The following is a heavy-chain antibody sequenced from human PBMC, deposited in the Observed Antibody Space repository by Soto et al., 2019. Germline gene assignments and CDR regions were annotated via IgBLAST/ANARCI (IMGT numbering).Heavy chain of an antibody. CDR3: AREGLGATSINFDY. Sequence: QVQLVESGGGVVQPGRSLRLSCAASGFTFSSYAMHWVRQAPGKGLEWVAVISYDGSNKYYADSVKGRFTISRDNSKNTLYLQMNSLRAEDTAVYYCAREGLGATSINFDYWGQGTLVTVSS. J-gene: IGHJ4*02. V-gene: IGHV3-30-3*01. CDR2: ISYDGSNK. D-gene: IGHD1-26*01. CDR1: GFTFSSYA.